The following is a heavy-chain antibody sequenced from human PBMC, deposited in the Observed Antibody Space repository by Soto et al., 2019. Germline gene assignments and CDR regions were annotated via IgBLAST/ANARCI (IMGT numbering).Heavy chain of an antibody. CDR1: GFTFSSYA. Sequence: GGSLRLSCAASGFTFSSYAMHWVRQAPGKGLEWVAVISYDGRNKYYADSVKGRFTISRDNSKNTLYLQMNSLRAEDTAVYYCARDEGRYSSSWYFDYWGQGTLVTVSS. J-gene: IGHJ4*02. V-gene: IGHV3-30*04. CDR3: ARDEGRYSSSWYFDY. D-gene: IGHD6-13*01. CDR2: ISYDGRNK.